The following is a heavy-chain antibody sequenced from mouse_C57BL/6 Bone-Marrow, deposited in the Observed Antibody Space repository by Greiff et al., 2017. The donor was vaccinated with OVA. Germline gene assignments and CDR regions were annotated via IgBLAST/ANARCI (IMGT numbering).Heavy chain of an antibody. CDR2: IYPRSGNT. V-gene: IGHV1-81*01. J-gene: IGHJ2*01. D-gene: IGHD4-1*01. CDR3: ARRGALGGDYYFDY. Sequence: QVQLQQSGAELARPGASVKLSCKASGYTFTSYGISWVKQRTGQGLEWIGEIYPRSGNTYYNEKFKGKATLTADKSSSTAYMELRSLTSEDSAVYFGARRGALGGDYYFDYWGQGTTLTVSS. CDR1: GYTFTSYG.